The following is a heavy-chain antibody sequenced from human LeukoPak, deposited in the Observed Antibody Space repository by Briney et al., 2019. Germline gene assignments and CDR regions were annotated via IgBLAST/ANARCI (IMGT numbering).Heavy chain of an antibody. CDR3: ARRLTLGSPPGSWFDL. D-gene: IGHD3-10*01. CDR2: IYYSGNT. CDR1: GGSIGSSSYC. Sequence: SGPTLVKPSETLSLTCTVSGGSIGSSSYCWDWIRQPPGKGLEWIGSIYYSGNTHYNPSLKSRVTISVDTSNNLFSLHVTSVTAADTAVYYCARRLTLGSPPGSWFDLWGQGTLVTVSS. J-gene: IGHJ5*02. V-gene: IGHV4-39*01.